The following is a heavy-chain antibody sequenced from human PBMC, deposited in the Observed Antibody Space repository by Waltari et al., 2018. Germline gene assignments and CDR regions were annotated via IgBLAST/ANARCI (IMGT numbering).Heavy chain of an antibody. D-gene: IGHD2-15*01. Sequence: EVHLLESGGGLVQPGGSLRLSCAASGFSFITYAMSWVRQAPGKGLGWVSSVYSGGRTYYADSVKGRFIISRDDSKSTLYLQMSSLRPDDTAVYYCASLGRGLDHWGQGTLVTVSA. J-gene: IGHJ4*02. CDR1: GFSFITYA. V-gene: IGHV3-23*03. CDR2: VYSGGRT. CDR3: ASLGRGLDH.